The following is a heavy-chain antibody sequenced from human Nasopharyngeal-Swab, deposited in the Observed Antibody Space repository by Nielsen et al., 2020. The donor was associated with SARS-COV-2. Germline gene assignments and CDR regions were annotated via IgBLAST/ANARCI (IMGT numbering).Heavy chain of an antibody. J-gene: IGHJ6*02. Sequence: WIPQPPGKGLEWSGSIYYSGSTYYNPSLKRRVTISVDTSKNQFSLKLSSVTAADTAVYYCARRVARAPRHEGDYYYGMDVWGQGTTVTVSS. D-gene: IGHD3-16*01. V-gene: IGHV4-39*01. CDR3: ARRVARAPRHEGDYYYGMDV. CDR2: IYYSGST.